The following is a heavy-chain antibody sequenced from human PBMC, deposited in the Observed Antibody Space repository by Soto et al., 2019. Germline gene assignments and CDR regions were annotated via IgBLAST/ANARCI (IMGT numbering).Heavy chain of an antibody. CDR2: INSDGSST. CDR3: APTGYYYDSSGYS. Sequence: AGSLRLSCAAPGFTFSSYWMHWVRQAPGKGLVWVSRINSDGSSTSYADSVKGRFTISRDNAKNTLYLQMNSLRAEDTAVYYCAPTGYYYDSSGYSWGQGTLVTVSS. CDR1: GFTFSSYW. J-gene: IGHJ5*02. V-gene: IGHV3-74*01. D-gene: IGHD3-22*01.